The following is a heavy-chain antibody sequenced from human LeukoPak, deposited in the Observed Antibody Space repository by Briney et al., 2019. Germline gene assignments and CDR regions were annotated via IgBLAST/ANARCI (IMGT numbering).Heavy chain of an antibody. V-gene: IGHV3-21*01. D-gene: IGHD6-13*01. J-gene: IGHJ3*01. CDR2: ISSSSSYI. CDR3: ARDGLAAAGMTRAFDV. CDR1: GVTFSSYS. Sequence: KPRGSLRLSCAVSGVTFSSYSMNSVRQAPGNGLGWVSSISSSSSYIYYADSVKGRFTISRDKAKNSLYLKVNCVRAEDTAVYYCARDGLAAAGMTRAFDVWGQGTMVTVSS.